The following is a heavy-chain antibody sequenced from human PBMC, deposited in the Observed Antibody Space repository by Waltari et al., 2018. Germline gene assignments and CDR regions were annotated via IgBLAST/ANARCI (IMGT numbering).Heavy chain of an antibody. CDR1: GFTFSSYS. CDR3: AGGAADPYYYYYMDV. CDR2: ISSSSSYI. J-gene: IGHJ6*03. V-gene: IGHV3-21*01. Sequence: EVQLVESGGGLVKPGGSLRLSCAASGFTFSSYSMNWVRQAPGKGLEWVSSISSSSSYIYYEDSVKGRFTISRDNAKNSLYLQMNSLRAEDTAVYYCAGGAADPYYYYYMDVWGKGTTVTVSS. D-gene: IGHD6-13*01.